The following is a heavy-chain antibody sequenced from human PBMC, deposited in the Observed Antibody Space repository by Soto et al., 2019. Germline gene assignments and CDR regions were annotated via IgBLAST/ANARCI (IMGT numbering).Heavy chain of an antibody. CDR3: ARLDLGYCISTTCPPYYYYYGMDV. Sequence: SETLSLTCTVSGGSISTDYWSWIRHPPGKGLEWIGYIYYSGSTNYNPSLKSRVTISVDTSKNQFSLKLSSVTAADTAVYYCARLDLGYCISTTCPPYYYYYGMDVWGQGTTVT. CDR2: IYYSGST. J-gene: IGHJ6*02. D-gene: IGHD2-2*01. CDR1: GGSISTDY. V-gene: IGHV4-59*01.